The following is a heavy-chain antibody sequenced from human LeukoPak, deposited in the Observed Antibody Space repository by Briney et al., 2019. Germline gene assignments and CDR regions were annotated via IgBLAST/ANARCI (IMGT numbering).Heavy chain of an antibody. CDR1: GYTFTSYA. CDR3: ARDLPTLNYGSGTTGAFDI. D-gene: IGHD3-10*01. Sequence: GASVKVSCKASGYTFTSYAMNWVRQAPGQGLEWMGWINTNTGNPTYAQGFTGRFVFSLDTSVSTAYLQISSLKAEDTAVYYCARDLPTLNYGSGTTGAFDIWGQGTMVTVSS. V-gene: IGHV7-4-1*02. J-gene: IGHJ3*02. CDR2: INTNTGNP.